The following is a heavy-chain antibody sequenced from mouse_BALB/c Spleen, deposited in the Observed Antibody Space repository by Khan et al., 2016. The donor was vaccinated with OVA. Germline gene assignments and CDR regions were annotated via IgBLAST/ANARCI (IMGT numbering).Heavy chain of an antibody. CDR3: ARENCEGRACGAMDY. D-gene: IGHD1-1*01. CDR2: IGPGSGST. Sequence: DLVKPGASVKLSCKASGYTFTSYWINWIQQRPGQGLEWIGRIGPGSGSTYYNEVFKGKATLTVDTSSSTPYIQISSLSSEDSAVDYSARENCEGRACGAMDYWGQGTLVTVS. V-gene: IGHV1S41*01. CDR1: GYTFTSYW. J-gene: IGHJ4*01.